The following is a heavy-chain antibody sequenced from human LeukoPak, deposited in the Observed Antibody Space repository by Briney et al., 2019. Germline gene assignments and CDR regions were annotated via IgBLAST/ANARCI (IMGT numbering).Heavy chain of an antibody. J-gene: IGHJ4*02. CDR2: IDSNGGGA. CDR3: ARAKYSSRWSLDY. CDR1: GFTFNIYW. D-gene: IGHD6-13*01. Sequence: GGSLRLSCATSGFTFNIYWMQWVRQVPGKGLVWVSRIDSNGGGATYADSVKGRFTTSRGNGNNTMYLQMNGLRAEDTAIYYCARAKYSSRWSLDYWGQGALVTVSS. V-gene: IGHV3-74*03.